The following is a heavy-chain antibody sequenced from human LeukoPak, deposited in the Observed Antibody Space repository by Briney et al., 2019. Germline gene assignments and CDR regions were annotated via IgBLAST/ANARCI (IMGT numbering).Heavy chain of an antibody. D-gene: IGHD1-26*01. CDR2: IYHSGST. J-gene: IGHJ4*02. CDR1: GGSISSGGYS. CDR3: ARGPTQDSGYVDY. Sequence: SETLSLTCAVSGGSISSGGYSWSWIRQPPGKGLEWIGYIYHSGSTYYNPSLKSRVTISVDRSKNQFSLKLSSVTAADTAVYYCARGPTQDSGYVDYWGQGTLVTVSS. V-gene: IGHV4-30-2*01.